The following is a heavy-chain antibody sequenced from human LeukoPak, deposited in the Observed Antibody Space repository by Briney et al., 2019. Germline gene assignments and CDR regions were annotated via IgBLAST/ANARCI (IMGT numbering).Heavy chain of an antibody. CDR1: GGSISSSSYY. J-gene: IGHJ5*02. CDR2: IYYSGST. Sequence: SETLSLTCTVSGGSISSSSYYWGWIRQPPGKGLEWIGSIYYSGSTNYNPSLKSRVTISVDTSKNQFSLKLSSVTAADTAVYYCARHDRSGWYGWFDPWGQGTLVTVSS. V-gene: IGHV4-39*01. D-gene: IGHD6-19*01. CDR3: ARHDRSGWYGWFDP.